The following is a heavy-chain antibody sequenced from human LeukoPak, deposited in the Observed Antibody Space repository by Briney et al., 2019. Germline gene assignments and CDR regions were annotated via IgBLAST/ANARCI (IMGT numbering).Heavy chain of an antibody. D-gene: IGHD6-19*01. Sequence: GGSLRLSCAASGFTFSTYALSWVRQAPGKGLEWVSATGGNGVKTYYADSVKGRFTISRDNSKNTLYLQMNSLRAEDTAVYYCAKDSGWPFDYWGQGTLVTVSS. V-gene: IGHV3-23*01. CDR2: TGGNGVKT. J-gene: IGHJ4*02. CDR3: AKDSGWPFDY. CDR1: GFTFSTYA.